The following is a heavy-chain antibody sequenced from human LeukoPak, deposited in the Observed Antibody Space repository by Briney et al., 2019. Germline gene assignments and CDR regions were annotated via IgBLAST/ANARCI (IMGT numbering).Heavy chain of an antibody. J-gene: IGHJ5*02. V-gene: IGHV4-4*07. CDR3: ARAGYDFWSGHMMRGWFDP. CDR2: IYTSGST. D-gene: IGHD3-3*01. Sequence: SETLSLTCTVSGGSISSYYWSWIRQPAGKGLEWIGRIYTSGSTNYNPSLKSRVTMSVDTSKNQFSLKLSSVTAADTAVYYCARAGYDFWSGHMMRGWFDPWGQGTLVTVSS. CDR1: GGSISSYY.